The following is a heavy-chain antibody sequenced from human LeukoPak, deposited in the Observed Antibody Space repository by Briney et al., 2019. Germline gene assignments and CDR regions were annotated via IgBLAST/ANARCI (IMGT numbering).Heavy chain of an antibody. CDR2: IYPGDSDT. D-gene: IGHD3-22*01. J-gene: IGHJ3*02. V-gene: IGHV5-51*01. CDR1: GYSFISYW. Sequence: GESLKISCKGSGYSFISYWIGWVRQMPGKGLEWMGIIYPGDSDTRYSPSFQGQVTISADKSISTAYLQWSSLKASDTAMYFCARRPGPYDSSGPNAFDIWGPGTMVTVSS. CDR3: ARRPGPYDSSGPNAFDI.